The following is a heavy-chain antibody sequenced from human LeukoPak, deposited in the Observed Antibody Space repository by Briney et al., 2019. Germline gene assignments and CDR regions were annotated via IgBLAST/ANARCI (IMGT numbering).Heavy chain of an antibody. Sequence: SETLSLTCTVSGGSISSYYWSWIRQPPGKGLEWIGYIYYSGSTNYNPSLKSRVTISVDTSKNLFSLKLNSVTAADTAVYYCARVSGYDWESFYDYWGQGTLVTVSS. CDR2: IYYSGST. CDR1: GGSISSYY. D-gene: IGHD5-12*01. V-gene: IGHV4-59*01. J-gene: IGHJ4*02. CDR3: ARVSGYDWESFYDY.